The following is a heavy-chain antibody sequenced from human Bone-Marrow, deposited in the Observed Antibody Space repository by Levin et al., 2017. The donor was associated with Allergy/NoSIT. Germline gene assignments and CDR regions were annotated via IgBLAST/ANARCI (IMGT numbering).Heavy chain of an antibody. J-gene: IGHJ4*02. CDR2: MGFDGSNE. CDR3: ARRKGRYFDY. V-gene: IGHV3-33*01. D-gene: IGHD3-10*01. Sequence: GGSLRLSCAASGFIFSSYGMHWVRQAPGKGLEWVALMGFDGSNEDYADSVKGRFTISRDNSKNTLYLQMNSLRVEDTAVYYCARRKGRYFDYWGQGTLVTVSS. CDR1: GFIFSSYG.